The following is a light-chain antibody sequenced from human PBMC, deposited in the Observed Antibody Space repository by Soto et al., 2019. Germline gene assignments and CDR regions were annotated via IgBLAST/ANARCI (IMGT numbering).Light chain of an antibody. CDR2: DAS. CDR3: QQSNNWPKT. J-gene: IGKJ1*01. V-gene: IGKV3-15*01. CDR1: QSVNSN. Sequence: EIVMTQSPATLSVSPGETATLSCRASQSVNSNLAWYQQKPGQAPRLLISDASTRAAGLPARFSGSGSGTEFTLTISSQQSEDFGVYFCQQSNNWPKTFGQWTKV.